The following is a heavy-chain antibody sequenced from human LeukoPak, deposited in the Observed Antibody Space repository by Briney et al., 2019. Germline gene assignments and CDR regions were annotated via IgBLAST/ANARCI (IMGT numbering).Heavy chain of an antibody. CDR3: AKDATRPKSGAPGY. CDR1: GFISSSYG. D-gene: IGHD6-6*01. V-gene: IGHV3-30*02. J-gene: IGHJ4*02. CDR2: IRYDGSNK. Sequence: PGGSLRLSWAVFGFISSSYGMHWVRQAPGKGLEWVAFIRYDGSNKYYSDSVKGRFTISRDNSKNTLYLQMNSLRAEDTALYYCAKDATRPKSGAPGYWGQGTLVTVSS.